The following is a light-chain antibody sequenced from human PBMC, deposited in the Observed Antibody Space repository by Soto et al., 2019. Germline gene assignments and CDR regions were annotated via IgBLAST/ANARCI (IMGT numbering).Light chain of an antibody. Sequence: DIQMSQSPSTLSASVGDRVTITCRASQSVSSWLAWFQQKPGKAPKLLIYKASNLQSGVSSRFSGGGSGTEFTLTISSLQPYDFASYGDQQDKTYCTFGPGTNVNSK. CDR3: QQDKTYCT. J-gene: IGKJ3*01. CDR1: QSVSSW. CDR2: KAS. V-gene: IGKV1-5*03.